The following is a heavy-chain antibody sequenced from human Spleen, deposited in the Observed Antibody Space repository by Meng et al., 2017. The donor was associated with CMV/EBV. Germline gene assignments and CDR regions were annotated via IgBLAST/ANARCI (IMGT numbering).Heavy chain of an antibody. CDR3: ARISPVRSPKAYYYYGMDV. D-gene: IGHD1-14*01. CDR1: GVSISSSSYY. CDR2: MYYSGST. Sequence: SETLSLTCSVSGVSISSSSYYWGWIRQPPGKGLEWIGSMYYSGSTDYNPSLKSRITISLNTSKNQFSLKLTSVTAADTAVYYCARISPVRSPKAYYYYGMDVWGQGTTVTVSS. J-gene: IGHJ6*02. V-gene: IGHV4-39*07.